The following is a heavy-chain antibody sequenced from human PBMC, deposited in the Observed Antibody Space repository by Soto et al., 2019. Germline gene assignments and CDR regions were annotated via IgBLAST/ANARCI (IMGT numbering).Heavy chain of an antibody. D-gene: IGHD3-22*01. CDR2: MYPGDSDT. V-gene: IGHV5-51*01. J-gene: IGHJ4*02. CDR1: GYDFNTNW. CDR3: ARLPRDCNKTSCYYADN. Sequence: ESLKISCRGSGYDFNTNWFGWVRQLPGRGLEWVGIMYPGDSDTRLHPSLQGHVTLSADVTVSTAFLQWRTLKTSDSGMYFCARLPRDCNKTSCYYADNWGQGTSGTVSS.